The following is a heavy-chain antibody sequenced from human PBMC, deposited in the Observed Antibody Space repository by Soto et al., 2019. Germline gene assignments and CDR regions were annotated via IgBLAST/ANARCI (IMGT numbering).Heavy chain of an antibody. V-gene: IGHV3-23*01. CDR3: ARFYYDSSGYLPSPYYYYYGMDV. J-gene: IGHJ6*02. CDR1: GFTFSSYA. CDR2: ISGSGGST. D-gene: IGHD3-22*01. Sequence: GGSLRLSCAASGFTFSSYAMSWVRQAPGKGLEWVSAISGSGGSTYYADSVKGRFTISRDNAKNMLYLQMNSLRAEDTAVYYCARFYYDSSGYLPSPYYYYYGMDVWGQGTTVTVSS.